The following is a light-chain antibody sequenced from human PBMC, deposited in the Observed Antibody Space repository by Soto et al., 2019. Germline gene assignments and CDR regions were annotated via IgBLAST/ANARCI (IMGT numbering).Light chain of an antibody. Sequence: QSALTQPASVSGSPGQSITISCTGTSSDVGSYNLVSWYQQHPGKAPKLMIYEVSKRPSGVSNRFSGSKSGNTASLTISGLQAGDEADYYCCSYAGSSTHVVFGGGTKVTVL. CDR2: EVS. CDR3: CSYAGSSTHVV. V-gene: IGLV2-23*02. CDR1: SSDVGSYNL. J-gene: IGLJ2*01.